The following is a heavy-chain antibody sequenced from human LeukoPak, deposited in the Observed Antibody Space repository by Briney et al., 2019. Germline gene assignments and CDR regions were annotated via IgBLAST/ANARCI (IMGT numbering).Heavy chain of an antibody. Sequence: SGPALVKPTQTLTLTCTFSGFSLSTSGMCVSWIRQPPGKALEWLARIDWDDDKYYSTSLKTRLTISKDTSKNQAVLTMTNMDPVDTATYYCARILDHYYAFDIWGQGTMVTVSS. D-gene: IGHD3-10*01. CDR3: ARILDHYYAFDI. J-gene: IGHJ3*02. CDR2: IDWDDDK. CDR1: GFSLSTSGMC. V-gene: IGHV2-70*11.